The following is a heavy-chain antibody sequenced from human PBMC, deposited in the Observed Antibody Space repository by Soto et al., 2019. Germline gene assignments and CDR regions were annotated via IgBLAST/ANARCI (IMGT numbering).Heavy chain of an antibody. J-gene: IGHJ6*02. D-gene: IGHD2-15*01. CDR1: GFTFSSYS. CDR2: ISSSSSTI. CDR3: ARDLGRGYSVYYYYYGMDV. Sequence: EVQVVESGGGLVQPGGSLRLSCAASGFTFSSYSMNWVRQAPGKGLEWVSYISSSSSTIYYADSVKGRFTISRDNAKNSLYLQMNSLRDEDTAVYYCARDLGRGYSVYYYYYGMDVWGQGTTVTVSS. V-gene: IGHV3-48*02.